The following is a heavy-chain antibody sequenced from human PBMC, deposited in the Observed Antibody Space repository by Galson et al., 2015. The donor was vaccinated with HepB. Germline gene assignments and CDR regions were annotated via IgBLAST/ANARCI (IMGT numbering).Heavy chain of an antibody. CDR2: TVAGTPYM. J-gene: IGHJ6*02. Sequence: SLRLSCAASGFTFTTYGVNWVRQAPGKGLEWVSSTVAGTPYMYYADSVRGRFTMSKDTAGTSVFLQMDSLRADDTAVYYCAREMDTVYYVMDVWGQGTTVTVSS. CDR1: GFTFTTYG. V-gene: IGHV3-21*01. D-gene: IGHD2-2*03. CDR3: AREMDTVYYVMDV.